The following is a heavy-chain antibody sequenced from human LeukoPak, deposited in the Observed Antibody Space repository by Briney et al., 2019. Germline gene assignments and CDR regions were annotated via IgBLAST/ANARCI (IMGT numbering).Heavy chain of an antibody. J-gene: IGHJ5*02. CDR2: IYDSRFT. CDR3: AGGFDSSKMAS. D-gene: IGHD6-13*01. Sequence: SQTLSLTCTVSGGSISSAGHYWSWIRQHPGKGLEWIGCIYDSRFTYYNPSLESRVTISVDSSEKQLSLKLTSVTAADTAVYYCAGGFDSSKMASWGQGTLVTVSS. CDR1: GGSISSAGHY. V-gene: IGHV4-31*03.